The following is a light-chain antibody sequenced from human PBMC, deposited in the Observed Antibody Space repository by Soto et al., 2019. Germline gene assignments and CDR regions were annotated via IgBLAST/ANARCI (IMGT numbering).Light chain of an antibody. J-gene: IGLJ1*01. CDR1: SSNIGAGYD. CDR2: DNN. V-gene: IGLV1-40*01. Sequence: QSVLTQPPSVSAAPGQKITISCTGSSSNIGAGYDVHWYQQLPGTAPKVLIYDNNNRPSGVPDRTSGSKSGTSASLAITGLQAEDEADYYCQSYDSSLSGSYVFGTGTKVTVL. CDR3: QSYDSSLSGSYV.